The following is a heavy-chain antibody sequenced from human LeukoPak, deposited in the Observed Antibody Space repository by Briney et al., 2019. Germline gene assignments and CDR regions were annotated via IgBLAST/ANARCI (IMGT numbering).Heavy chain of an antibody. CDR3: AKDPSVYYGDYIIR. J-gene: IGHJ4*02. Sequence: GGSLRLSCVASGYDFSDYSINWVRQAPGKGLQWVSYISSSSGNIYYADSVKGRFTISRDNAKNSLYLQMHSLRAEDTAVYYCAKDPSVYYGDYIIRWGQGTLVIVSS. V-gene: IGHV3-48*01. CDR2: ISSSSGNI. CDR1: GYDFSDYS. D-gene: IGHD4-17*01.